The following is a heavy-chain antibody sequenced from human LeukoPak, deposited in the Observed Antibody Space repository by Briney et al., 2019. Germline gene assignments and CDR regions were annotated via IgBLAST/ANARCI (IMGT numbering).Heavy chain of an antibody. CDR1: GYTFTTYF. CDR2: VNPTNGDT. Sequence: ASVKVSCKASGYTFTTYFLHWVRQAPGQGLEWMGIVNPTNGDTVYAQKFQGRVTLTRDTSTGTVYVELSSLTSDDTAMYYCAREKSGGYFDYWGQGTLVTVSS. D-gene: IGHD3-10*01. CDR3: AREKSGGYFDY. J-gene: IGHJ4*02. V-gene: IGHV1-46*01.